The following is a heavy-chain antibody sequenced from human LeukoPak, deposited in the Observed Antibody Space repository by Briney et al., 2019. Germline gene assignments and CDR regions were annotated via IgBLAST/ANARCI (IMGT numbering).Heavy chain of an antibody. CDR1: GGSISNGNYY. J-gene: IGHJ4*02. V-gene: IGHV4-39*07. CDR2: IYYSGST. CDR3: ASRPFYYDSSGYSYYFDY. D-gene: IGHD3-22*01. Sequence: SETLSLTCTVSGGSISNGNYYWGWIRQPPGKGLEWIGSIYYSGSTYYNPSLKSRVTISVDTSKNQFSLKLSSVTAADTAVYYCASRPFYYDSSGYSYYFDYWGQGTLVTVSS.